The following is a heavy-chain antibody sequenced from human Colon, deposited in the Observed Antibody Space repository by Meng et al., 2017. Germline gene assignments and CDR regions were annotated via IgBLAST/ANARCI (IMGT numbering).Heavy chain of an antibody. Sequence: GESLKISCAASGFSFSEHYMDWFRRAPGKGLEWVARITTRTAGYSTQYAASVKGRVTIARDDSKNSMFLQMNSLKTEDSALYYCSRDSMIGGGFDYWGQGTQVTVSS. CDR1: GFSFSEHY. CDR3: SRDSMIGGGFDY. D-gene: IGHD3-16*01. CDR2: ITTRTAGYST. V-gene: IGHV3-72*01. J-gene: IGHJ4*02.